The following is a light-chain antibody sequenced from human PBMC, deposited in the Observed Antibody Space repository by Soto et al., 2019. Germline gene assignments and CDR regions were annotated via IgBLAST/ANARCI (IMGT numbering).Light chain of an antibody. V-gene: IGKV3-11*01. CDR2: DAS. Sequence: ILLTQSPATLSLSPGERATLSCRPSQSVSSYLAWYQQKPGQAPRLLIYDASNRATGIPARFSGSGSGTDFTLTISSLEPEDFAVYYCQQRSNWPPWTFGQGTKVDIK. J-gene: IGKJ1*01. CDR3: QQRSNWPPWT. CDR1: QSVSSY.